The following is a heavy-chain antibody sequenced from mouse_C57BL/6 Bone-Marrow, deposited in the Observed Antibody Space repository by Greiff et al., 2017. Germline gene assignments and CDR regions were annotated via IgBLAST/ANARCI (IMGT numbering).Heavy chain of an antibody. CDR1: GYSITSGYY. CDR3: ARRPVYYYGSSYVEFAY. J-gene: IGHJ3*01. D-gene: IGHD1-1*01. CDR2: ISYAGSN. V-gene: IGHV3-6*01. Sequence: EVKLVESGPGLVKPSQSLSLTCSVTGYSITSGYYWNWIRQFPGNKLEWMGYISYAGSNNYNPSLKNRISITRDTSKNQFFLKLNSVTTEDTATYDCARRPVYYYGSSYVEFAYGGQGTLVTVSA.